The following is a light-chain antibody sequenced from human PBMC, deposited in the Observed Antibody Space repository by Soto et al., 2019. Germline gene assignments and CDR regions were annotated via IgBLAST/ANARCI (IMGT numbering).Light chain of an antibody. CDR1: QSISSY. J-gene: IGKJ4*01. CDR2: AAS. Sequence: DIQMTQSPSSLSASVGDRVTITCRAGQSISSYLNWYQQKPGKAPKLLIYAASSLQSGVPSRFSGSGYGTDFTLTISSLQPEDFATYYCQQSYSTPLTFGGGTKVEIK. CDR3: QQSYSTPLT. V-gene: IGKV1-39*01.